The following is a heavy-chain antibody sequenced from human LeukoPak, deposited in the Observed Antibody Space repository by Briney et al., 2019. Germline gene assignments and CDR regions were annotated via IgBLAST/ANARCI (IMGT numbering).Heavy chain of an antibody. Sequence: ASVKVSFKVSGYTLTELSMHWVRQAPGKGLEWMGGFDPEDGETIYAQKFQGRVTMTEDTSTDTAYMELSSLRSEDTAVYYCATYRVGPYDYVWGSYRPEDRGGYYFDYWGQGTLVTVSS. CDR3: ATYRVGPYDYVWGSYRPEDRGGYYFDY. V-gene: IGHV1-24*01. D-gene: IGHD3-16*02. CDR1: GYTLTELS. CDR2: FDPEDGET. J-gene: IGHJ4*02.